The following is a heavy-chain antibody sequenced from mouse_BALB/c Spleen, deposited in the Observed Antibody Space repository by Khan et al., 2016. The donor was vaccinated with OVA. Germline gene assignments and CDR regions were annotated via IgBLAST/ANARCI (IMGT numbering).Heavy chain of an antibody. CDR1: GYTFTSYW. J-gene: IGHJ3*01. Sequence: VQLQQSGTVLARPGASVKMSCKASGYTFTSYWMHWVKQRPGQGLEWIGDIYPGNTDTNYNQKFKGKAKLTAVTSTSTAYMELSSLTNEDSAVYYCTRRNWDVAWFAYWGQWTLVTVSA. V-gene: IGHV1-5*01. CDR3: TRRNWDVAWFAY. D-gene: IGHD4-1*01. CDR2: IYPGNTDT.